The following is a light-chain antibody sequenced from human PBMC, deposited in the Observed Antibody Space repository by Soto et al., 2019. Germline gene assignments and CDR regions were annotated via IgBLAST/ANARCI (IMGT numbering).Light chain of an antibody. J-gene: IGKJ1*01. Sequence: DIQMTQSPSSLSASVGDRVTITCRASQGIRIDLGWFQQRPGKAPKRLIYGASSLQSGVPSRFSGSGSGTEFTLTISNLQPEDFATYYCLQHNSFPRTFGQGTKVDIK. CDR1: QGIRID. V-gene: IGKV1-17*02. CDR3: LQHNSFPRT. CDR2: GAS.